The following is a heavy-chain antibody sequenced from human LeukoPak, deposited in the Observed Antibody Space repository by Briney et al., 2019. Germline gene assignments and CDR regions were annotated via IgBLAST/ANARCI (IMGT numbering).Heavy chain of an antibody. CDR1: GGSISSSSYY. J-gene: IGHJ3*02. D-gene: IGHD3-22*01. CDR2: IYYSGST. V-gene: IGHV4-39*01. Sequence: SETLSLTCTVSGGSISSSSYYWGWIRQPPGKGLEWIGSIYYSGSTYYNPSLKSRVTISVDTSKNQFSLKLSSVTAADTAVYYCARHVMVVVPSGRFDIWGQGTMVTVSS. CDR3: ARHVMVVVPSGRFDI.